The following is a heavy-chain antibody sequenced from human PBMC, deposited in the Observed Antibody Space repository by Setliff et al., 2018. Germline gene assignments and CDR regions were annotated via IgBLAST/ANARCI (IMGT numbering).Heavy chain of an antibody. J-gene: IGHJ6*03. CDR1: GGTFSSYA. Sequence: SVKVSCKASGGTFSSYAIDWVRQAPGQGLEWMGGIIPMFGTTNYARRFRGRVTITADESTTTAYLELSSLRSDDTAVYYCARSPPNRGVGQGHHMDVWGKGTSVTVSS. V-gene: IGHV1-69*13. CDR3: ARSPPNRGVGQGHHMDV. D-gene: IGHD1-26*01. CDR2: IIPMFGTT.